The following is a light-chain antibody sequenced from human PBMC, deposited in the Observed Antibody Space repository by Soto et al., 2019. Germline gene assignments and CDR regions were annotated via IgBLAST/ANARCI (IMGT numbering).Light chain of an antibody. J-gene: IGLJ2*01. V-gene: IGLV2-8*01. Sequence: QSVLTQPPSASGSPGQSVTISCTGTSSDIGSYNYVSWYQQHPGKAPKLIIYEISKRPSGVPDRFSGSKSGNTASLTVSGLQAEDEADYSCSSYAGSNTLVFGGGTKVTVL. CDR1: SSDIGSYNY. CDR2: EIS. CDR3: SSYAGSNTLV.